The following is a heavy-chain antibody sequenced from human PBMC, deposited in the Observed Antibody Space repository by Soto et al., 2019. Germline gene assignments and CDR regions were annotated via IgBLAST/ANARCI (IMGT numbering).Heavy chain of an antibody. J-gene: IGHJ6*03. Sequence: GGSLRLSCAASGFSFNTYVMNWVRQAPGKGPEWVSGMSASGSRTFYADSVKGRFTISRDNSKNTLFLQMNSLRAEDTAVYYCARVHGDYAPFYYYYYMDVWGKGTTVTVSS. V-gene: IGHV3-23*01. D-gene: IGHD4-17*01. CDR3: ARVHGDYAPFYYYYYMDV. CDR2: MSASGSRT. CDR1: GFSFNTYV.